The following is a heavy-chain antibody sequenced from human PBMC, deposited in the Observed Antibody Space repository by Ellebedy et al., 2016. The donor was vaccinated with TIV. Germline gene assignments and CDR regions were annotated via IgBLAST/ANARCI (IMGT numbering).Heavy chain of an antibody. CDR2: IYYSGST. V-gene: IGHV4-59*01. CDR3: ARDLSGYSSPRRAFDI. Sequence: MPSETLSLTCTVSGGSISSYYWSWIRQPPGKGLEWIGYIYYSGSTNYNPSLKSRVTISVDTSKNQFSLKLSSVTAADTAVYYCARDLSGYSSPRRAFDIWGQGTMVTVSS. CDR1: GGSISSYY. D-gene: IGHD6-13*01. J-gene: IGHJ3*02.